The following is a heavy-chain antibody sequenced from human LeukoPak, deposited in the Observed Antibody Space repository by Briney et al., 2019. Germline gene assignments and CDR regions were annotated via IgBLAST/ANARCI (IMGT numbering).Heavy chain of an antibody. CDR1: GGSISSYY. Sequence: SETLSLTCTVSGGSISSYYWSWIRQPPGKGLEWIGYIYYSGSTNYNPSLKSRVTISVDTSKNQFSLKLSSVTAADTAVYYCARVRRPHYYDSSGYYEIFDYWGQGTLVTVSS. CDR3: ARVRRPHYYDSSGYYEIFDY. J-gene: IGHJ4*02. D-gene: IGHD3-22*01. V-gene: IGHV4-59*01. CDR2: IYYSGST.